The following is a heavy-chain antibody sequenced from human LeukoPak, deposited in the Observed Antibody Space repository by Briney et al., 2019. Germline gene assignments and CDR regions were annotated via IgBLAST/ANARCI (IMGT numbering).Heavy chain of an antibody. Sequence: ASVKVSCKASGYTFTGYYMHWVRQAPGQGLEWMGWINPNSGGTNYAQKFQVRVTMTRDTSISTAYMELSRLRSDDTAVYYCARGNDDILTGFYSDYWGQGTLVTVSS. CDR2: INPNSGGT. D-gene: IGHD3-9*01. CDR3: ARGNDDILTGFYSDY. CDR1: GYTFTGYY. J-gene: IGHJ4*02. V-gene: IGHV1-2*02.